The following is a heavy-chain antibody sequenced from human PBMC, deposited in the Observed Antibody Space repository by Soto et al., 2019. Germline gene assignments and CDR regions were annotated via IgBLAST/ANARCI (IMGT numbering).Heavy chain of an antibody. CDR1: GGSISSYY. D-gene: IGHD2-15*01. J-gene: IGHJ5*02. CDR2: IYYSGGT. V-gene: IGHV4-59*01. Sequence: SETLSLTCTVSGGSISSYYWSWIRQPPGKGLEWIGYIYYSGGTNYNPSLKSRVTISVDTSKNQFSLKLSSVTAADTAVYYCARVIIGSRFDPWGQRTLVTVPQ. CDR3: ARVIIGSRFDP.